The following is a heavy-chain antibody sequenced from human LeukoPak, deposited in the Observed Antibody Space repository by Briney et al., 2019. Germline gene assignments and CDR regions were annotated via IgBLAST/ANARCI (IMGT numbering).Heavy chain of an antibody. CDR1: GFTFSSYG. J-gene: IGHJ5*02. V-gene: IGHV3-30*18. D-gene: IGHD2-15*01. CDR2: ISYDGSNK. Sequence: GGSLRLSYAASGFTFSSYGMHWVRQAPGKGLEWVAVISYDGSNKYYADSVKGRFTISRDNSKNTLYLQMNSLRAEDTAVYYCAKDRCGSCNYGWVSWFDPWGQGTLVTVSS. CDR3: AKDRCGSCNYGWVSWFDP.